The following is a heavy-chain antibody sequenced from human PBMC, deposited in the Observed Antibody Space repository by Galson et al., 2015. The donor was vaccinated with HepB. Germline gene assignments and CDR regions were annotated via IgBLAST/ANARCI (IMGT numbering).Heavy chain of an antibody. CDR1: GFTFSSYA. J-gene: IGHJ5*02. CDR2: ISGSGTRR. CDR3: AKGPSDYVWGSSRNWFDP. D-gene: IGHD3-16*02. V-gene: IGHV3-23*01. Sequence: SLRLSCAASGFTFSSYAMSWVRQAPGKGLEWVSAISGSGTRRDYADSVRGRFTISRDKSTSTLSPQMNSLRVEDTAVYYCAKGPSDYVWGSSRNWFDPWGQGTLVTVSS.